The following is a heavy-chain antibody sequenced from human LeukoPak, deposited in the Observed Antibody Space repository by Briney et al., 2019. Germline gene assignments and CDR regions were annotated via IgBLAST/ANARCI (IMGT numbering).Heavy chain of an antibody. D-gene: IGHD3-22*01. CDR3: ASRDYYDSSGYYYGAFDI. CDR2: INHSGST. V-gene: IGHV4-34*01. CDR1: GGSFSGYY. J-gene: IGHJ3*02. Sequence: SETLSLTCAVYGGSFSGYYWSWIRQPPGKGLEWIGEINHSGSTNYNPSLKSRVTISVDTSKNQFSLKLSSVTAADTAVYYCASRDYYDSSGYYYGAFDIWGQGTMVTVSS.